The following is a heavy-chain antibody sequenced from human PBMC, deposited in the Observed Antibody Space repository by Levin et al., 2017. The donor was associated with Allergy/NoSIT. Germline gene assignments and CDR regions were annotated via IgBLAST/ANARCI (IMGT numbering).Heavy chain of an antibody. Sequence: SETLSLTCTVSGGSISSGDYYWSWIRQPPAKGLEWIGYIYYSGSTYYNPSLKSRVTISVDTSKNQFSLKLTSVTAADTAVYYCARTYYDYVWGSFSIGYFDSWGQGTLVPVSS. D-gene: IGHD3-16*01. J-gene: IGHJ4*02. CDR3: ARTYYDYVWGSFSIGYFDS. V-gene: IGHV4-30-4*01. CDR1: GGSISSGDYY. CDR2: IYYSGST.